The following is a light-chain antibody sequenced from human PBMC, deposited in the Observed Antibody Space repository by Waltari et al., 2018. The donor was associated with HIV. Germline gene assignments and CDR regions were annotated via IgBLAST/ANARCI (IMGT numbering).Light chain of an antibody. CDR2: AAS. CDR3: QRYNSAQLT. V-gene: IGKV1-27*01. CDR1: QGFDNY. Sequence: DIHMTQSPSSLSASVGDRVTITCRASQGFDNYLAWDQQKPGKVPNLLIYAASTLQSGGPSRFSGSGSGTAFTLTISSLQPEDVATYYCQRYNSAQLTFGHGTKVEIK. J-gene: IGKJ1*01.